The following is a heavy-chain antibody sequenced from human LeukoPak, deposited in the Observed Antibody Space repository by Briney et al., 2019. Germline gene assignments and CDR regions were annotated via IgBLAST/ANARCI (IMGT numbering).Heavy chain of an antibody. CDR3: ARGLGYSSSSVAGFDP. CDR2: INHSGST. J-gene: IGHJ5*02. Sequence: SETLSLTCAVYGGSFSGYYWSWIRQPPGKGLEWIGEINHSGSTNYNPSLKSRDTISVDTSKNQFSLKLSSVTAADTAVYYCARGLGYSSSSVAGFDPWGQGTLVTVSS. CDR1: GGSFSGYY. V-gene: IGHV4-34*01. D-gene: IGHD6-6*01.